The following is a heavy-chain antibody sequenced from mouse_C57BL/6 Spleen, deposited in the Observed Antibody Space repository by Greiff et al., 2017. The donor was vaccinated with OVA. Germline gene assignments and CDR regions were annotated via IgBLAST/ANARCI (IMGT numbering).Heavy chain of an antibody. V-gene: IGHV1-18*01. CDR3: ARAPHYYGSSYGVFDV. Sequence: VQLQQSGPELVKPGASVKIPCKASGYTFTDYNMDWVKQSHGKSLEWIGDINPNNGGTIYNQKFKGKATLTVDKSSSTAYMELRSLTSEDTAVYYGARAPHYYGSSYGVFDVWGTGTTVTVSS. CDR1: GYTFTDYN. CDR2: INPNNGGT. J-gene: IGHJ1*03. D-gene: IGHD1-1*01.